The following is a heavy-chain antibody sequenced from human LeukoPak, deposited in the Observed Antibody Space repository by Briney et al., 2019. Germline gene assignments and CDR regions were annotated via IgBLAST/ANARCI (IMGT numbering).Heavy chain of an antibody. CDR2: IRHSGSS. CDR1: GTTVSIDY. D-gene: IGHD4-17*01. CDR3: ARENGDYALDY. Sequence: PSETLSLTCTVSGTTVSIDYWTWIRQPPGKGLEWVGSIRHSGSSKYNSSLNNRVTISLDKSKNQFSLSLTSVTVADTAVYYCARENGDYALDYWGQGTLVTVSS. V-gene: IGHV4-59*02. J-gene: IGHJ4*02.